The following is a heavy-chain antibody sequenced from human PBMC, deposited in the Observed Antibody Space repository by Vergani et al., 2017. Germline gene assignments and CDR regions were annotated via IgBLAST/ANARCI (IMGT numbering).Heavy chain of an antibody. D-gene: IGHD3-9*01. V-gene: IGHV3-74*03. CDR3: ASDSCIDTCYMSNWFDS. CDR2: IKSDGSIT. J-gene: IGHJ5*01. Sequence: DVHLAESGGGFFQPGGSLRLSCSASGFSFNSYWMNWVRQVPGKGLLWVSRIKSDGSITAYAVSVKGRFTISRGNAQNTLYLQMNSLRVEDTGVYYCASDSCIDTCYMSNWFDSWGQGTLVTVSS. CDR1: GFSFNSYW.